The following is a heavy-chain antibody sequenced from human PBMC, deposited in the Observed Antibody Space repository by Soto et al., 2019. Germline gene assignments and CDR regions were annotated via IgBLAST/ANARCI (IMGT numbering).Heavy chain of an antibody. D-gene: IGHD3-22*01. Sequence: ASVKVSCKASGYTFTSYDSNWVRQDTGQAREWMGWMNPTSGNTGYAQKFQGRVTMTRNTSISTTYMELSSLRSEDTAVYYCARAYYDSSGYYVVHAFDIWGQGTMVTV. CDR2: MNPTSGNT. J-gene: IGHJ3*02. CDR1: GYTFTSYD. CDR3: ARAYYDSSGYYVVHAFDI. V-gene: IGHV1-8*01.